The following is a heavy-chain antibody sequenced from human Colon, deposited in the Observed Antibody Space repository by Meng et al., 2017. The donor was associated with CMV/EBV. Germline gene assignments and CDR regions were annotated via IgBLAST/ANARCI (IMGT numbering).Heavy chain of an antibody. CDR2: ISGNSRIT. CDR1: GLNFGSIG. V-gene: IGHV3-23*01. CDR3: ATVTRPRPALQGYFDD. Sequence: GGSLRLSCAVSGLNFGSIGMSWIRQTPEKGLEWVAHISGNSRITFYSDSLKGRFTISRDNFKNTLFLEMNSLRGDDTALYYCATVTRPRPALQGYFDDWDQGTLVTVSS. D-gene: IGHD2-15*01. J-gene: IGHJ4*02.